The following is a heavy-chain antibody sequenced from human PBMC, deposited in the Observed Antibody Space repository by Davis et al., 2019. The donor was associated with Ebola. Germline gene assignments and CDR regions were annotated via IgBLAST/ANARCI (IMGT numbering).Heavy chain of an antibody. CDR2: ISAYNGNT. J-gene: IGHJ4*02. CDR1: GYTFTSYG. CDR3: AMSRYSSGWYSHFDY. D-gene: IGHD6-19*01. Sequence: ASVKVSCKASGYTFTSYGISWVRQAPGQGLEWMGWISAYNGNTNYAQKLQGRVTMTTDTSTSTAYMELRSLRSDDTAVYYCAMSRYSSGWYSHFDYWGQGTLVTVSS. V-gene: IGHV1-18*01.